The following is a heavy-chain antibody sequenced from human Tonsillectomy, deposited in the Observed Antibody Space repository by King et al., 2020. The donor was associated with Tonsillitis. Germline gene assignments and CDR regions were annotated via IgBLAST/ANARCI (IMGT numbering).Heavy chain of an antibody. CDR1: GFSFSNSG. Sequence: VQLVESGGGVVQPGKSLRLSCAASGFSFSNSGMHWVRQAPGKGLEWVAAVWRDGSNAYYADSVKGRFTISRDNSKSTLFLQMNSLRAEDTAVYYCARVAEYYNETTTYSQYYFDYWGQGTLVTVSS. CDR2: VWRDGSNA. CDR3: ARVAEYYNETTTYSQYYFDY. J-gene: IGHJ4*02. V-gene: IGHV3-33*04. D-gene: IGHD3-22*01.